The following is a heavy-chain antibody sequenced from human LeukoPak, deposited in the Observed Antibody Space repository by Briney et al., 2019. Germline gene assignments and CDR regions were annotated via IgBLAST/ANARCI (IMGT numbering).Heavy chain of an antibody. CDR1: GGSISSGGYY. J-gene: IGHJ2*01. V-gene: IGHV4-31*03. CDR2: IYYSGST. CDR3: ARRAPSAGYFDL. Sequence: SETLSLTCTVSGGSISSGGYYWSWIRQHPGKGLEWIGYIYYSGSTYYNPSLQSRVTISMDTSKNQFSLNLSSVTAADTAVYYCARRAPSAGYFDLWARGTLVTVSS.